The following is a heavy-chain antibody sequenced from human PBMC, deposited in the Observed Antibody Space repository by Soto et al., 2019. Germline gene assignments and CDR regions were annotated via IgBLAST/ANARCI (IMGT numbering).Heavy chain of an antibody. CDR2: IIRIFGTP. D-gene: IGHD3-10*01. CDR1: GGTFSSYA. J-gene: IGHJ6*04. CDR3: ARQGSNEYYYYGMDV. Sequence: QVQLVQSGAEVKKTGSSVKVSCKASGGTFSSYAINWVRQAPGQGLEWMGGIIRIFGTPDYAQRFQGRVTITADESTSTAYMELSSLRSEDTAVYYSARQGSNEYYYYGMDVWGEGTTVTVSS. V-gene: IGHV1-69*12.